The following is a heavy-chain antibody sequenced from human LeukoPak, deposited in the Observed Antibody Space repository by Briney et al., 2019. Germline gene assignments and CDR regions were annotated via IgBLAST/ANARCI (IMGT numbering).Heavy chain of an antibody. D-gene: IGHD2-15*01. CDR3: ARVKVGLDAFDI. CDR1: GYTFTGYY. J-gene: IGHJ3*02. V-gene: IGHV1-2*02. CDR2: INPNSGDT. Sequence: ASVKVSCKTSGYTFTGYYMHWVRQAPGQGLEWMGWINPNSGDTNYAQKFQGRVTMTRDTSISTAYMELSRLRSDDTAVYYCARVKVGLDAFDIWGQGTMVTVSS.